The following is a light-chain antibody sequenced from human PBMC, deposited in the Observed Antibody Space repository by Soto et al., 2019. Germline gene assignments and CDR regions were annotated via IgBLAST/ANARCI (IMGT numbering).Light chain of an antibody. Sequence: QLVLTQSPSASASLRASVRLTCTLSSGHSTYAIAWHQQKPEEGPRYLMRLNSDGSHIKGDGIPDRYSGSSSGADRYLTIASLQSEDEADYYCQTWGTGPRVVFGGGTKLTVL. CDR2: LNSDGSH. CDR3: QTWGTGPRVV. CDR1: SGHSTYA. J-gene: IGLJ2*01. V-gene: IGLV4-69*01.